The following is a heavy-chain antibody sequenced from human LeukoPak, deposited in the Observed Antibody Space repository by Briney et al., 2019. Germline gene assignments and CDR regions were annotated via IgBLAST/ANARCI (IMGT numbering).Heavy chain of an antibody. J-gene: IGHJ5*02. Sequence: EGSLRLSCAASGFTFSSYSMNWVRQAPGKGLEWVSAISGSGGSTYYADSVKGRFTISRDNSKNTLYLQMNSLRAEDTAVYYCAKDPGRTAPPVWWFDPWGQGTLVTVSS. CDR1: GFTFSSYS. V-gene: IGHV3-23*01. CDR2: ISGSGGST. CDR3: AKDPGRTAPPVWWFDP. D-gene: IGHD3-10*01.